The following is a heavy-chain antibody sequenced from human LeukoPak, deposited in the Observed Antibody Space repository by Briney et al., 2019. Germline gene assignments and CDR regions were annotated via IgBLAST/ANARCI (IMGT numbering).Heavy chain of an antibody. J-gene: IGHJ4*02. Sequence: GGSLRLSCAASGFTFSSSWMNWVRQAPGKGLEWVANIKEDGSVKYYVDSVKGRFTISRDNAKNSLSLQMSSLRAEDTAVYYCAKDRLRFSYWGQGTLVTVSS. CDR3: AKDRLRFSY. V-gene: IGHV3-7*03. CDR2: IKEDGSVK. D-gene: IGHD3-16*01. CDR1: GFTFSSSW.